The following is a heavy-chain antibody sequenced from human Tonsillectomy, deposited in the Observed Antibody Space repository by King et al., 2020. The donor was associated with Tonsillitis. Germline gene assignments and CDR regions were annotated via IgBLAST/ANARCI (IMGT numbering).Heavy chain of an antibody. V-gene: IGHV3-30*04. D-gene: IGHD3-22*01. CDR1: GFTFSAYV. CDR3: ARVLADMYVLDSSGYDYGMDV. J-gene: IGHJ6*02. Sequence: VQLVESGGRVVQPGRSLRLSCAASGFTFSAYVMHWVRQAPGKGLEWVAIISYDGRNKYYADSVKGRFTISRDNSKNTLYLEMNSLRPEDTAVYYCARVLADMYVLDSSGYDYGMDVWGRGTTVPGSS. CDR2: ISYDGRNK.